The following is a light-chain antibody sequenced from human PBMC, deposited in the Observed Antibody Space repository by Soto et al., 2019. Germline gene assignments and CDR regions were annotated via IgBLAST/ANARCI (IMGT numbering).Light chain of an antibody. V-gene: IGKV3-15*01. CDR3: QQYNNWPHT. J-gene: IGKJ2*01. CDR1: QSVSSA. Sequence: EIVMTQSPATLSVSPGERVTLSCRASQSVSSALAWYLQKPGQAPSLLVYGASTRATGMPARFSGSGSGTEFTLTISSLQSEDFAVYYCQQYNNWPHTFGQGTKLEIK. CDR2: GAS.